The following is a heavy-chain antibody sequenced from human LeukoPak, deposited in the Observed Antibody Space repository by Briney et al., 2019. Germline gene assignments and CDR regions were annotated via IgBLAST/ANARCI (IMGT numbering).Heavy chain of an antibody. Sequence: PGGSLRLSCAASGFTFSNAWMSWVRQAPGKGLEWVGRIKSKTDGGTTDYAAPVKGRFTISRDDSKNTLYLQMNSLKTEDTAVYYSTTDRYRGSYSDYYYGMDVWGQGTTVTVSS. V-gene: IGHV3-15*01. J-gene: IGHJ6*02. D-gene: IGHD1-26*01. CDR3: TTDRYRGSYSDYYYGMDV. CDR1: GFTFSNAW. CDR2: IKSKTDGGTT.